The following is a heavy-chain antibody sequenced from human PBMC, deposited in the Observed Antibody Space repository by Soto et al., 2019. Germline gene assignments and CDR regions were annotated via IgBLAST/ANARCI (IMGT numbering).Heavy chain of an antibody. V-gene: IGHV3-30*03. CDR3: ATLTHCSSTSCLDAFDI. Sequence: QVQLVESGGGVVQPGRSLRLSCAASGFTFSSYGMHWVRQAPGKGLEWVAVISYDGSNKYYVDSVKGRFTISRDNSKNTLYLQMNSLRAEDTAGYYFATLTHCSSTSCLDAFDIWGQGKMVNVSS. CDR1: GFTFSSYG. CDR2: ISYDGSNK. D-gene: IGHD2-2*01. J-gene: IGHJ3*02.